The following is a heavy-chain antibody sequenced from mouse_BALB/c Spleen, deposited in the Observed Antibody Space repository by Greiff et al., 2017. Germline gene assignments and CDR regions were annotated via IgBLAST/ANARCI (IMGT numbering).Heavy chain of an antibody. CDR1: GFNIKDTY. CDR3: ARDLYGNYPYYAMDY. CDR2: IDPANGNT. J-gene: IGHJ4*01. Sequence: VQLQQSGAELVKPGASVKLSCTASGFNIKDTYMHWVKQRPEQGLEWIGRIDPANGNTKYDPKFQGKATITADTSSNTAYLQLSSLTSEDTAVYYCARDLYGNYPYYAMDYWGQGTSVTVSS. V-gene: IGHV14-3*02. D-gene: IGHD2-1*01.